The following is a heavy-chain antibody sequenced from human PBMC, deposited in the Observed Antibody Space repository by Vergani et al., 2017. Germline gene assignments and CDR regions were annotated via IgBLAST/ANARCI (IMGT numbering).Heavy chain of an antibody. J-gene: IGHJ4*02. V-gene: IGHV3-48*01. CDR3: ARDSDCGD. D-gene: IGHD2-21*02. CDR1: GFTFSSYS. CDR2: ISSSSSTI. Sequence: EVQLLESGGGLVQPGGSLRLSCAASGFTFSSYSMNWVRQAPGKGLEWVSYISSSSSTIYYADSVKGRFTISRDNAKNSLYLQMNSLRAEDTAVYYCARDSDCGDWGQGTLVTVSS.